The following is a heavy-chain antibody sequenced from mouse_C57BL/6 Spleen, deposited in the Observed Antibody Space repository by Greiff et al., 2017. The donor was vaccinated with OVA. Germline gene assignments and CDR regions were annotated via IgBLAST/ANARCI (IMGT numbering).Heavy chain of an antibody. CDR3: AMHLNAMDY. J-gene: IGHJ4*01. V-gene: IGHV1-81*01. Sequence: QVQLKESGAELARPGASVKLSCKASGYTFTSYGISWVKQRTGQGLEWIGEIYPRSGNTYYNEKFKGKATLTADKSSSTAYMELRSLTSEDSAVYFCAMHLNAMDYWGQGTSVTVSS. CDR2: IYPRSGNT. CDR1: GYTFTSYG.